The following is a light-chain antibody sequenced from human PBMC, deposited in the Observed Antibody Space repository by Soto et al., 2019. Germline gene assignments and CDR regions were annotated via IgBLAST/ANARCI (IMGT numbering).Light chain of an antibody. CDR3: QHYNNWPPWT. Sequence: EIVMTQSPATLSVSPGERATLSCRASQSVSSNLAWYQQKPGQAPRLLIYGASTRDTGIPARFSGSGSGTEFTLTISSQQSEDFAVYYCQHYNNWPPWTFGQGTKVEIK. CDR1: QSVSSN. J-gene: IGKJ1*01. CDR2: GAS. V-gene: IGKV3-15*01.